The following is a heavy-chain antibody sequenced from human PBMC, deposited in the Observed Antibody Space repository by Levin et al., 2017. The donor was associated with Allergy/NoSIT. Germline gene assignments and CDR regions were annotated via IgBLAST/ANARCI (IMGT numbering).Heavy chain of an antibody. Sequence: LSLTCAASGFTFSSYSMNWLRQAPGKGLEWVSFISSSGSTIYYADSVKDRFTISRDNAKNSLYLQMNSLRAEDTAVYYCAREWLNYFDYWGQGTLVTVS. D-gene: IGHD6-19*01. CDR1: GFTFSSYS. CDR2: ISSSGSTI. CDR3: AREWLNYFDY. J-gene: IGHJ4*02. V-gene: IGHV3-48*01.